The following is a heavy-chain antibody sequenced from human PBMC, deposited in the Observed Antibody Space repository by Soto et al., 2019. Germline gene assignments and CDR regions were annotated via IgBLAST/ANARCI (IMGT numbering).Heavy chain of an antibody. CDR2: ISQTGANT. Sequence: GGSLRLSCLASGFTFASCCINWVRQAPWKGLEWVAGISQTGANTYYADSVRGRFIISRDNSRNTVSLEMNSLGGEDSALYYCATEGAKTPWNFDFGGQGTKVKVS. CDR1: GFTFASCC. J-gene: IGHJ3*01. V-gene: IGHV3-23*01. D-gene: IGHD3-9*01. CDR3: ATEGAKTPWNFDF.